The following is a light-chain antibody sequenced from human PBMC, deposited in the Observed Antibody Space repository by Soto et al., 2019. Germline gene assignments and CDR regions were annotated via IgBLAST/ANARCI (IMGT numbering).Light chain of an antibody. Sequence: QSVLTQPRSVSGSPGQSVAISCTGTSSDVGGYNYVSWNRQHPGRAPKLLLYDVTKRPSGVPDRFSGSKSGNTASLTISGLQADDEADYYCCSYAGSYIVVIGGGTQLTVL. CDR3: CSYAGSYIVV. J-gene: IGLJ2*01. CDR1: SSDVGGYNY. V-gene: IGLV2-11*01. CDR2: DVT.